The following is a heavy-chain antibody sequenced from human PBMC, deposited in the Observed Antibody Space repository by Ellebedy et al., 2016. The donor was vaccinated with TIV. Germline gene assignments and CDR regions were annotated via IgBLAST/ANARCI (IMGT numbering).Heavy chain of an antibody. V-gene: IGHV4-39*06. CDR3: ARYVGATGTFDY. D-gene: IGHD1-26*01. Sequence: SETLSLTCTVSGGSIRSGTYYFGWLRQPPGKGLEWIGSIYYSGSTYYNPSLRSRLTISVDTSKNPFALKLSSVTAADTAVFYCARYVGATGTFDYWGQGTLVTVSS. CDR2: IYYSGST. J-gene: IGHJ4*02. CDR1: GGSIRSGTYY.